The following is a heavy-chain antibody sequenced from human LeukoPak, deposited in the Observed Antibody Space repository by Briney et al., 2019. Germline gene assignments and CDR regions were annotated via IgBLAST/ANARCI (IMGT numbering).Heavy chain of an antibody. V-gene: IGHV4-39*01. CDR1: GDSISSSNSY. Sequence: SETLSLTCTVSGDSISSSNSYWGWIRQPPGKGLEWIGSIYYSGNTYYNASLKSRVTISVDTSKNQFSLKLTSVTAADTAVYYCARLRQQLAPDNYYYYYYMDVWGKGTTVTISS. D-gene: IGHD6-13*01. J-gene: IGHJ6*03. CDR3: ARLRQQLAPDNYYYYYYMDV. CDR2: IYYSGNT.